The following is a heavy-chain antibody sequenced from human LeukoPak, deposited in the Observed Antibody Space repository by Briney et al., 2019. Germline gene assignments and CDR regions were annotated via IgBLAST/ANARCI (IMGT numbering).Heavy chain of an antibody. D-gene: IGHD4-17*01. CDR2: INPNSGGT. CDR3: ARPVAATMVTTGYWYFDL. Sequence: ASVKVSCKASGYIFTGYYMHWVRRAPGQGLEWMGWINPNSGGTNYAPKFQGRVTMTRDTSISTAYMELSRLRSDDTAVYYCARPVAATMVTTGYWYFDLWGRGTLVTVSS. V-gene: IGHV1-2*02. CDR1: GYIFTGYY. J-gene: IGHJ2*01.